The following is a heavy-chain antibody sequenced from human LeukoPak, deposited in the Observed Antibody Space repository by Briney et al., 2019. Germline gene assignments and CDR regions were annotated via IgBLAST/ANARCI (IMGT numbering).Heavy chain of an antibody. D-gene: IGHD2-15*01. CDR2: ISGAGGST. Sequence: GGSLRLSCAATGFTLTSYGMSWVRQAPGKGLEWVSTISGAGGSTYYPDSVRGRFTISRDNSKNTLYLQMNSLRAEDTAVYYCAKGVGYCSGGSCQQFDYWGQGTLVTVSS. V-gene: IGHV3-23*01. CDR3: AKGVGYCSGGSCQQFDY. J-gene: IGHJ4*02. CDR1: GFTLTSYG.